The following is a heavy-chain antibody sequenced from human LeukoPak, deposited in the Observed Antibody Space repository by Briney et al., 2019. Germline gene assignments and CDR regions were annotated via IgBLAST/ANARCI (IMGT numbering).Heavy chain of an antibody. Sequence: TGGSLRLSCVVSGFTFSNAMAWVRQAPGKGLEWVSGISDQTYYTDTVRGRFTISRDNSKNTLYLQMNSLRAEDTAVYYCAKGQASVTYKYFFDYWGQGTLVTVSS. D-gene: IGHD4-17*01. CDR2: ISDQT. CDR1: GFTFSNA. CDR3: AKGQASVTYKYFFDY. J-gene: IGHJ4*02. V-gene: IGHV3-23*01.